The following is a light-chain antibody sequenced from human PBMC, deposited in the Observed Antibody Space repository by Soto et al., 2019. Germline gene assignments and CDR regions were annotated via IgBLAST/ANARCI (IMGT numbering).Light chain of an antibody. CDR1: SSNIGAGYD. V-gene: IGLV1-40*01. CDR2: GNS. CDR3: QSYGSNLRCYV. Sequence: QSVLTQPPSVSGAPVQRVTISCTGSSSNIGAGYDVHWYQDLPGTAPQLLIYGNSSRPPAVPGRFSGSKSRTTASLAITGLQVEDEADYYCQSYGSNLRCYVFGTWSKLTVL. J-gene: IGLJ1*01.